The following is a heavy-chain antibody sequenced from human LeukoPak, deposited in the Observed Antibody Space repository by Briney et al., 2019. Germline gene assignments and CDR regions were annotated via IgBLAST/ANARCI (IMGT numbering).Heavy chain of an antibody. Sequence: GRSLRLSCAASGFTFDNYAMHWVRQAPGKGLEWLSIISWNSGYIGYADSVKGRFTISRDDAKKSLDLQMNSLRAEDTAFYYCAKVRGTYSSGYFVDYWGQGTLVTVSS. CDR2: ISWNSGYI. J-gene: IGHJ4*02. D-gene: IGHD6-19*01. CDR3: AKVRGTYSSGYFVDY. V-gene: IGHV3-9*01. CDR1: GFTFDNYA.